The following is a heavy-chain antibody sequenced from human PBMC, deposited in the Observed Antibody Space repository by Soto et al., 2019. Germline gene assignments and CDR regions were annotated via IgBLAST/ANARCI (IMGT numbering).Heavy chain of an antibody. CDR3: ASLGTPSSGWYKLRDF. D-gene: IGHD6-13*01. V-gene: IGHV1-3*01. CDR2: INAGNGNT. Sequence: APVKLAWKASGYTFTSYAMHWVRQAPGQRLEWMGWINAGNGNTKYSQKFQGRVTITRDTSASTAYMELSSLRSEDTAVYYCASLGTPSSGWYKLRDFWSQRTPVTVSS. J-gene: IGHJ4*02. CDR1: GYTFTSYA.